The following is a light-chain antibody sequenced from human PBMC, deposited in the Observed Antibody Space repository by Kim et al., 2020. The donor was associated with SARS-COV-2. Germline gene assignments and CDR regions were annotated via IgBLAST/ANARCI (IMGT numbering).Light chain of an antibody. CDR2: VNSDGSH. CDR1: SGHSNNA. J-gene: IGLJ3*02. Sequence: QPVLTQSPSASASLGASVKLTCTLSSGHSNNAIAWHQQQPEKGPRYLMKVNSDGSHSKGDGIPDRFSGSSSGAEHYLTISSLQSEDEADYYCQTWGTGIWVFGGGTQLTVL. CDR3: QTWGTGIWV. V-gene: IGLV4-69*01.